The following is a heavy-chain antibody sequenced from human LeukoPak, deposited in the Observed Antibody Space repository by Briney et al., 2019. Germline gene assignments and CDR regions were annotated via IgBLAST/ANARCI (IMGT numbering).Heavy chain of an antibody. V-gene: IGHV3-21*01. CDR3: AKEGQIDSYFDY. Sequence: PGGSLRLSCAASKFTFSIYTMNWLRQAPGKSLEWVSSISSSSTYIYYADSVKGRFTISRDNTNNSLYLQLNSLRVEDTAVYYCAKEGQIDSYFDYWGQGTPVTVSS. CDR2: ISSSSTYI. D-gene: IGHD3-9*01. CDR1: KFTFSIYT. J-gene: IGHJ4*02.